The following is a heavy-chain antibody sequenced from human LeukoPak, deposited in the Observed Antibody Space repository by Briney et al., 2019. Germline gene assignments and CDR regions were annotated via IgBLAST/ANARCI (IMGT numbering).Heavy chain of an antibody. CDR1: GFTFSSYD. D-gene: IGHD3-3*01. J-gene: IGHJ4*02. Sequence: GGSLRLSCAASGFTFSSYDMNWVRQAPGKGLEWVSVISDSGDGSNYAETVKGRFTISRDNSENTLYLQMNRLRVEDTGVYYCAKGVIGGRRDYYSYFDYWGQGILVTVSS. CDR3: AKGVIGGRRDYYSYFDY. CDR2: ISDSGDGS. V-gene: IGHV3-23*01.